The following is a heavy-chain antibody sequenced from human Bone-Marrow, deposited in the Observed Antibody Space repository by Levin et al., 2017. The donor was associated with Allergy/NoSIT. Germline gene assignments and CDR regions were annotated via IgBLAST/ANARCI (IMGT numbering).Heavy chain of an antibody. D-gene: IGHD6-13*01. Sequence: GGSLRLSCAGSTFTFSNYWMSWVRQAPGKGLEWVANIKHDVREKYYVDSVKGRFTISRDNAKNSLYLQMNSLRAEDTAVYYCARGQPLANWGQGILVTISS. CDR2: IKHDVREK. J-gene: IGHJ4*02. CDR3: ARGQPLAN. V-gene: IGHV3-7*01. CDR1: TFTFSNYW.